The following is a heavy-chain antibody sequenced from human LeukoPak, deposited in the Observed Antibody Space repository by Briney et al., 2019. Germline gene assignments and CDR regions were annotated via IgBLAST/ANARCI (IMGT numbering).Heavy chain of an antibody. V-gene: IGHV3-7*03. CDR3: AKLRGTVTTWDY. Sequence: GGSLRLSCAASGFTFSSNWMSWVRPAPGKGLEWVASINPDGSGKPFVDSLKGRFTISRDNAENSLYLQMNSLRAEDTAVYYCAKLRGTVTTWDYWGLGTLVTVSS. J-gene: IGHJ4*02. D-gene: IGHD4-11*01. CDR2: INPDGSGK. CDR1: GFTFSSNW.